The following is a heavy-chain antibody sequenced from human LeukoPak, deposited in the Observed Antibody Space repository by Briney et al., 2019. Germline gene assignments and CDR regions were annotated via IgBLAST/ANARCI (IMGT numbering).Heavy chain of an antibody. CDR3: AKDLKITMVRGFDY. V-gene: IGHV3-7*03. CDR1: GFTFSTYW. CDR2: IKKDGSEK. J-gene: IGHJ4*02. Sequence: GGSLRLSCAASGFTFSTYWMSWVRQAPGKGLEWVANIKKDGSEKYYMDSVKGRFTISRDNAENSLYLQMNSLRAEDTAVYYCAKDLKITMVRGFDYWGQGTLVTVSS. D-gene: IGHD3-10*01.